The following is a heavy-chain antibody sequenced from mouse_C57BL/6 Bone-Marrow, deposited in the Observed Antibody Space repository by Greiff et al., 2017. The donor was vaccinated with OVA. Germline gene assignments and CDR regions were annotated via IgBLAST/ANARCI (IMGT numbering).Heavy chain of an antibody. J-gene: IGHJ4*01. V-gene: IGHV1-26*01. Sequence: EVQLQQSGPELVKPGASVKISCKASGYTFTDYYMNWVKQSHGKSLEWIGDINPNNGGTSYNQKFKGKATLTVDKSSSTAYMELRSLTSEDSAVYYCARLPGLRDAMDYWGQGTSVTVSS. CDR2: INPNNGGT. CDR3: ARLPGLRDAMDY. D-gene: IGHD2-4*01. CDR1: GYTFTDYY.